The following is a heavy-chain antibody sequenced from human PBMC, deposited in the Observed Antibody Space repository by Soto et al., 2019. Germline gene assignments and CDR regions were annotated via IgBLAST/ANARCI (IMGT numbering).Heavy chain of an antibody. V-gene: IGHV1-18*01. CDR3: AIIGMVRGVIITSGWLDP. CDR1: GYTFTSYG. D-gene: IGHD3-10*01. J-gene: IGHJ5*02. Sequence: ASVKVSCKASGYTFTSYGISWVRQAPGQGLEWMGWISAYNGNTNYAQKLQGRVTMTTDTSTSTAYMELRSLRSDDTAVYYCAIIGMVRGVIITSGWLDPWGQGTLVTVSS. CDR2: ISAYNGNT.